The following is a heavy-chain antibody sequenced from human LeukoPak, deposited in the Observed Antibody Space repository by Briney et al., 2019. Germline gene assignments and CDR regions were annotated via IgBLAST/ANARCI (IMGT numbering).Heavy chain of an antibody. CDR1: GFTFSSYG. CDR2: ISYDGSNK. D-gene: IGHD1-26*01. J-gene: IGHJ4*02. CDR3: AKNVGAGFDY. V-gene: IGHV3-30*18. Sequence: PGGSLRLSCAASGFTFSSYGMHWVRQAPGKGLEWVAVISYDGSNKYYADSVKGRLTISRDNSKNTLYLQMNSLRAEDTAVYYCAKNVGAGFDYWGQGTLVTVPS.